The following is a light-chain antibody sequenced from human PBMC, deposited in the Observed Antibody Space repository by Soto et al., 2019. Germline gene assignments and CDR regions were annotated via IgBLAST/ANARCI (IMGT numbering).Light chain of an antibody. V-gene: IGLV1-51*02. CDR3: GTWDSSLSCV. CDR2: EKN. CDR1: SSNIGNNY. Sequence: QSVLTQPPSVSPAPGQKVTISCSGSSSNIGNNYVAWYQQFSGTAPKLLIYEKNRRPSGIPDRFSGSKSGTSATLGITGFQTGDEADYYCGTWDSSLSCVFGGGTKLTVL. J-gene: IGLJ3*02.